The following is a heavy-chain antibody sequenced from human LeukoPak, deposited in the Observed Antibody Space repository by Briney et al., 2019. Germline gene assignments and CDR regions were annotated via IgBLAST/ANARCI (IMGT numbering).Heavy chain of an antibody. CDR1: GGSISSYY. CDR3: ARTKRDGYNLYFDY. Sequence: SETLSLTCTVSGGSISSYYWSWIRQPPGKGLEWIGYIYYSGSTNYNPSLKSRVTISVDTSKNQFSRKLSSVTAADTAVYYCARTKRDGYNLYFDYWGQGTLVTVSS. J-gene: IGHJ4*02. V-gene: IGHV4-59*01. CDR2: IYYSGST. D-gene: IGHD5-24*01.